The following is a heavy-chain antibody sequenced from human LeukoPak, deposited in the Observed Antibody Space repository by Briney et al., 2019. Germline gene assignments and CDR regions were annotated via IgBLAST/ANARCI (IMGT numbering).Heavy chain of an antibody. J-gene: IGHJ2*01. CDR2: INHSGST. D-gene: IGHD2-2*01. V-gene: IGHV4-34*01. CDR1: GGSFSGYY. Sequence: SETLSLTCAVYGGSFSGYYWSWIRQPPGKGLEWIGEINHSGSTNYNPSLKSRVTMSVDTSKNQFSLKLSSVTAADTTIYYCARRRYQLHRRYFDLWGRGTLVTVSS. CDR3: ARRRYQLHRRYFDL.